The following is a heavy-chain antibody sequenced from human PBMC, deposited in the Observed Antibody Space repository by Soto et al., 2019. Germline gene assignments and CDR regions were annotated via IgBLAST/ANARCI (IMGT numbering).Heavy chain of an antibody. CDR3: ARESYYGSGATVVAY. D-gene: IGHD3-10*01. CDR2: IYYSGTT. J-gene: IGHJ4*02. V-gene: IGHV4-59*01. Sequence: SETLSLTCTVSGGSISGYYWSWIRQPPGKGLEWIGYIYYSGTTSYNPSNNSRVTMSVDTSKNQFSLKVNSVTAADTAVYYCARESYYGSGATVVAYWGQGTLVTVS. CDR1: GGSISGYY.